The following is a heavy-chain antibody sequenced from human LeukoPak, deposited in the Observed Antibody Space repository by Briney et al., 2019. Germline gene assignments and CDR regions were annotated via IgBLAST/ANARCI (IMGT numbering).Heavy chain of an antibody. CDR1: GFTFSSYA. J-gene: IGHJ4*02. CDR3: AADITMIVVVTSDY. Sequence: PGGSLRLSCAASGFTFSSYAMSWVRQAPGKGLEWVSAISGSGGSTYYADSVKGRFTISRDNSKNTLYLQMNSPRAEDTAVYYCAADITMIVVVTSDYWGQGTLVTVSS. V-gene: IGHV3-23*01. D-gene: IGHD3-22*01. CDR2: ISGSGGST.